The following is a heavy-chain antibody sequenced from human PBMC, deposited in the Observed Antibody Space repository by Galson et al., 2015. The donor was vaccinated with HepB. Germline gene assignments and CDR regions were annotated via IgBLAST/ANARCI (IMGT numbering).Heavy chain of an antibody. Sequence: SLRLSCAASGFTFSSYAMNWVRQAPGKGLEWVAGITHDGSNKYYADSVKGRFTISRDNSKNTLYLQMNSLRAEDTAVYYCARDRGGNHSYCNYWGQGTLGTVSS. CDR1: GFTFSSYA. V-gene: IGHV3-30*04. D-gene: IGHD4-23*01. CDR2: ITHDGSNK. J-gene: IGHJ4*02. CDR3: ARDRGGNHSYCNY.